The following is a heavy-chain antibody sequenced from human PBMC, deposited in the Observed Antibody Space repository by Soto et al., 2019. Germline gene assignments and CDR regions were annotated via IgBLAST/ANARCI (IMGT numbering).Heavy chain of an antibody. CDR1: GGTFSSYA. CDR2: IIPIFGTA. CDR3: ARECSYGYGYGAYYFDY. J-gene: IGHJ4*02. V-gene: IGHV1-69*06. D-gene: IGHD5-18*01. Sequence: QVQLVQSGAEVKKPGSSVKVSCKASGGTFSSYAISWVRQAPGQGLEWMGGIIPIFGTANYAQKFQGRVTITADKSTSTAYMELSSLRSEDTAVYYCARECSYGYGYGAYYFDYWGQGTLVTVSS.